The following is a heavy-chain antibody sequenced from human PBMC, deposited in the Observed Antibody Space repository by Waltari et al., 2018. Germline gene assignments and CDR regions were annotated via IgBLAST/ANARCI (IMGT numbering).Heavy chain of an antibody. CDR3: ARRGDCGSDCYSNYFDF. CDR1: GGSFNFYY. J-gene: IGHJ4*02. CDR2: ITHSGRT. D-gene: IGHD2-21*01. V-gene: IGHV4-34*01. Sequence: QVLLQQWGAGLLKPSETLSLTCAVYGGSFNFYYWSWLRQPPGEALQWIGEITHSGRTTYNPSPKSRVSISVDTPNEQFSLKLTSVTDADTAAYYCARRGDCGSDCYSNYFDFWGQGTLVTVSS.